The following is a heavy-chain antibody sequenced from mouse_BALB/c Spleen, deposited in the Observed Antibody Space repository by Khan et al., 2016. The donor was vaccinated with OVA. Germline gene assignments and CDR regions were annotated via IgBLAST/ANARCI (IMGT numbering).Heavy chain of an antibody. J-gene: IGHJ3*01. V-gene: IGHV1S127*01. CDR1: GYTFTSFR. CDR3: ARGGCSSPFAY. CDR2: IDPSKSET. Sequence: QVQLQQPGPELVRPGASVKMSCKASGYTFTSFRIHWVKQRPGQGLEWIGMIDPSKSETRLNQKFKDKATLNVDKSSNTAYMQLSRLTSEDSAVYYCARGGCSSPFAYWGQGTLVTVSA. D-gene: IGHD6-1*01.